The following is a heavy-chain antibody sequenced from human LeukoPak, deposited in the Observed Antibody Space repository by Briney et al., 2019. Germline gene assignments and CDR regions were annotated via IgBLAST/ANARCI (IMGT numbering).Heavy chain of an antibody. CDR2: IRYDGSDK. CDR1: GFTFNTYG. J-gene: IGHJ4*02. D-gene: IGHD3-10*01. V-gene: IGHV3-30*02. CDR3: ANLRRDTGSYFSFSYCLDF. Sequence: GGSLRLSCSASGFTFNTYGMHWVRQAPGKGLEWVAFIRYDGSDKYYADSVKGRFTISRDNSKNTLYLQMNSLRAEDTAVYYCANLRRDTGSYFSFSYCLDFWGQGTLVTVSS.